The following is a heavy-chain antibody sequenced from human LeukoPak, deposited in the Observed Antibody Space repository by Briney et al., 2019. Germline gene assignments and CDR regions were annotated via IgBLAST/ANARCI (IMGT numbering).Heavy chain of an antibody. J-gene: IGHJ4*02. CDR1: GFTFSDYY. V-gene: IGHV3-11*04. CDR3: ARDQTSIAAAGTVDY. CDR2: ISSSGSTI. Sequence: GGSLRLSCAASGFTFSDYYMSWIRQAPGKGLEWVSYISSSGSTIYYADSVKGRFTISRDNAKNSLYLQMNSLRAEDTAVYYCARDQTSIAAAGTVDYWGQGTLVTVSS. D-gene: IGHD6-13*01.